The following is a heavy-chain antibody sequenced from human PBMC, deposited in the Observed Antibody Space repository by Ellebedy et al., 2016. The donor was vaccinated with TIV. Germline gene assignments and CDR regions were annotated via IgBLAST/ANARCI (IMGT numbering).Heavy chain of an antibody. CDR1: GFTFSTHV. CDR3: ARDNYYDPLDV. V-gene: IGHV3-33*01. Sequence: GESLKISCAASGFTFSTHVIHWVRQAPGKGLEWVAVLWYDGSKESYADSVKGRFSISRDNSKNTLYLQMDSLRAEDTAVYYCARDNYYDPLDVWGQGTMVTVSS. CDR2: LWYDGSKE. J-gene: IGHJ3*01. D-gene: IGHD3-22*01.